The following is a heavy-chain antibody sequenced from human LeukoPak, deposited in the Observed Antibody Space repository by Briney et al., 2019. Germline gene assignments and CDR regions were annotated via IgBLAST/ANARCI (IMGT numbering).Heavy chain of an antibody. Sequence: GGSLRLSCAASGFTFSSYWMSWVRQAPGKGLEWVANIKQDGSEKYYVDSVKGRFTISRDNSKNTLYLQMNSLRAEDTAVYYCARDSFHGSGGAFDYWGQGTLVTVSS. CDR3: ARDSFHGSGGAFDY. CDR1: GFTFSSYW. J-gene: IGHJ4*02. V-gene: IGHV3-7*01. CDR2: IKQDGSEK. D-gene: IGHD3-10*01.